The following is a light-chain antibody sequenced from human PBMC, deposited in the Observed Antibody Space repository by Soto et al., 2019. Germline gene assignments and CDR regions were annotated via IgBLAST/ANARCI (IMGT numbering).Light chain of an antibody. CDR3: CSYVDTDTWV. V-gene: IGLV2-11*01. CDR2: GVS. CDR1: SSDVGGYKF. Sequence: QSALTQPPSASGSPGQSVTISCTGTSSDVGGYKFVSWYQQHPGKAPKLIISGVSERPSGVPDRFSGSKSGNTASLTISGLQAEDEADYYCCSYVDTDTWVFGGGTKVTVL. J-gene: IGLJ3*02.